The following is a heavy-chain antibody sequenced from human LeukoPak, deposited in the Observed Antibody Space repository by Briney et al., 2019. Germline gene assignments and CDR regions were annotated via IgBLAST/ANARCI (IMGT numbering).Heavy chain of an antibody. V-gene: IGHV4-34*01. J-gene: IGHJ4*03. CDR2: IDHRGDT. Sequence: SETLSLTCAVDGRSFSRYYWRWIRQSPGKGREWIAEIDHRGDTNYNPSVKSRVTISVDTSKNQFYLKMRSLSAADTALYYCARGATISETGYFDFWGQGTLVTVSS. CDR3: ARGATISETGYFDF. D-gene: IGHD5-24*01. CDR1: GRSFSRYY.